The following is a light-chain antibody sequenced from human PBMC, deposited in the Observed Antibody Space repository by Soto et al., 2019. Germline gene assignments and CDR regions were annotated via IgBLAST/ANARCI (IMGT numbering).Light chain of an antibody. CDR2: EVH. V-gene: IGLV2-14*01. Sequence: PGEAPKLLIYEVHYRPSGVSSRFSGSKSGNTASLTISGLQAADEADYYCASYLTTSPLEVFGTGTKATVL. CDR3: ASYLTTSPLEV. J-gene: IGLJ1*01.